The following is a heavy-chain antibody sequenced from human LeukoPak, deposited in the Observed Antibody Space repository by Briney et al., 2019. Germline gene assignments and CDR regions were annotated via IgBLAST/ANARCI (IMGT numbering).Heavy chain of an antibody. D-gene: IGHD6-19*01. J-gene: IGHJ4*02. V-gene: IGHV3-21*01. CDR3: ARGIAVADFDY. CDR1: GFTFSSYS. Sequence: GGSLRLSCAASGFTFSSYSMNWVRRAPGKGLEWVSSISSSSSYIYYADSVKGRFTISRDNAKNSLYLQMNSLRAEDTAVYYCARGIAVADFDYWGQGTLVTVSS. CDR2: ISSSSSYI.